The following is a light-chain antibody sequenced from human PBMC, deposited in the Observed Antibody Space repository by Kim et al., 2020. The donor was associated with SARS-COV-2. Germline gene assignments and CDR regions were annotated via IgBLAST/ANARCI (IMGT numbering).Light chain of an antibody. V-gene: IGKV3-15*01. J-gene: IGKJ1*01. CDR3: QQYYNWPPWT. CDR2: GAS. Sequence: EIVMTQSPATLSVSPGERATLSCRASQSVSNNLAWYQQKPGQAPRLLIYGASTRATGIPARFSGSGSGTEFTLTIGSLQSEDFAVYYCQQYYNWPPWTFGQGTKVDIK. CDR1: QSVSNN.